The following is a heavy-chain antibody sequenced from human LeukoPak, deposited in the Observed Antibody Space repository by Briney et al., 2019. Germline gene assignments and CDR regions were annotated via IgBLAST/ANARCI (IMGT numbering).Heavy chain of an antibody. V-gene: IGHV3-48*03. J-gene: IGHJ4*02. Sequence: GGSLRLSCAASGFTFSSYEMNWVRQAPGKGLEWVSYISSSGSTIYYADSVKGRFTISRDNAKSSLYLQMNSLRAEDTAVYYCARATGWFQAFDYWGQGTLVTVSS. D-gene: IGHD6-19*01. CDR2: ISSSGSTI. CDR1: GFTFSSYE. CDR3: ARATGWFQAFDY.